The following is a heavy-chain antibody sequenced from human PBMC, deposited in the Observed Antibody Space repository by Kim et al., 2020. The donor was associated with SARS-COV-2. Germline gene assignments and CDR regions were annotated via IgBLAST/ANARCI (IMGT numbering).Heavy chain of an antibody. V-gene: IGHV1-46*01. CDR2: GSA. J-gene: IGHJ4*02. Sequence: GSATYGQRFQGRVTMTRDTSTSTVYMELSSLRSEDTAVYSCARGLRTAVFDYWGQGTLVTVSS. D-gene: IGHD4-17*01. CDR3: ARGLRTAVFDY.